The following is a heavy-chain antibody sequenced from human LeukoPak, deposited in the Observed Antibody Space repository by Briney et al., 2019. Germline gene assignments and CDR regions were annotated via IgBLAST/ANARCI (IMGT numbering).Heavy chain of an antibody. J-gene: IGHJ3*02. Sequence: GGFLRLSCAASGFTFSNYGMSWVRLAPGMGLEWVSGISDSATSTYYADSMKGRFTIFRDNSKNTLYLQMNSLRAEDTVVYYCAKDRLTLDAFDIWGQGTMVTVSS. D-gene: IGHD4/OR15-4a*01. V-gene: IGHV3-23*01. CDR3: AKDRLTLDAFDI. CDR1: GFTFSNYG. CDR2: ISDSATST.